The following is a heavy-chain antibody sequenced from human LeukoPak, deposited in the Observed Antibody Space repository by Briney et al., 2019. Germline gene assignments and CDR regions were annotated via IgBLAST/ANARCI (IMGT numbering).Heavy chain of an antibody. CDR3: AKDQVISGSEASDI. Sequence: GGSLRLSCAASRFTFSNFAMSWVRQAPGKGLEWVSAISGSGGSTYYADSVKGRFTISRDNSWNTLYLQMNSLRAEDTAVYYCAKDQVISGSEASDIWGQGTMVTVSS. V-gene: IGHV3-23*01. CDR1: RFTFSNFA. D-gene: IGHD2-21*01. CDR2: ISGSGGST. J-gene: IGHJ3*02.